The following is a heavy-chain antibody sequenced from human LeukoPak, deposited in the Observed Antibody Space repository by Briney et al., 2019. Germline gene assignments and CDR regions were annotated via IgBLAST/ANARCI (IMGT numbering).Heavy chain of an antibody. D-gene: IGHD3-3*01. Sequence: PGGSLRLSCAASGFTFSSYAMSWVRRAPGKGLEWVSAISGSGGSTYYADSVKGRFTISRDNSKNTLYLQMNSLRAGDTAVYYCAKAHNPYYDFWSGPTKWFDPWGQGTLVTVSS. CDR1: GFTFSSYA. CDR3: AKAHNPYYDFWSGPTKWFDP. J-gene: IGHJ5*02. V-gene: IGHV3-23*01. CDR2: ISGSGGST.